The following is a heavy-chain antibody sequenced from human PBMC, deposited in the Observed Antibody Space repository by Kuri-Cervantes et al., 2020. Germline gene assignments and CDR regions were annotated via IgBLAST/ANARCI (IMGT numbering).Heavy chain of an antibody. Sequence: SETLSLTCTVSGGSISSYYWSWIRQPPGKGLEWIGYIYYSGSTNYNPSLKSRVTISVDTSKNQFSLKLSSVTAADTAVYYCARERGGDFWSGYYDYWGQGTLVTVSS. D-gene: IGHD3-3*01. CDR1: GGSISSYY. CDR3: ARERGGDFWSGYYDY. CDR2: IYYSGST. V-gene: IGHV4-59*13. J-gene: IGHJ4*02.